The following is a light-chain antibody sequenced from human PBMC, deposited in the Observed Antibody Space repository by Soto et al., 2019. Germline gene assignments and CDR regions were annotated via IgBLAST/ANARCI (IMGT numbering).Light chain of an antibody. V-gene: IGKV3-15*01. Sequence: EIVMTQSPATLSVSPGERVTFSCRASQRIYSNLAWYQHTPGQAPRLLISGASTGATGLPSRFSGSGSGTDFTLTINSLQSEDVAVYYCQQYHHWPVTFSGGTKVEIK. CDR3: QQYHHWPVT. J-gene: IGKJ4*01. CDR2: GAS. CDR1: QRIYSN.